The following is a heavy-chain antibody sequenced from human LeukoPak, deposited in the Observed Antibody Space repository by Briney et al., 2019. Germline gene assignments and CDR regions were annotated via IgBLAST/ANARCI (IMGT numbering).Heavy chain of an antibody. Sequence: GGSLRLSCAASGLIFSNFAMSWVRQAPGKGPQWVSSISGSGGTTYIADSVKGRFTISRDNSKNTLLLEMSGLRVEDTALYYCAKGAVESLNYYFYMEVWGTGTTVTVSS. CDR3: AKGAVESLNYYFYMEV. V-gene: IGHV3-23*01. CDR1: GLIFSNFA. J-gene: IGHJ6*03. D-gene: IGHD4-23*01. CDR2: ISGSGGTT.